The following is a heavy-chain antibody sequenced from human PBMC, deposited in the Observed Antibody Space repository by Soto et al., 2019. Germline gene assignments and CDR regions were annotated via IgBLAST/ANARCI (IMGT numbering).Heavy chain of an antibody. CDR3: ARGLITSTHRGIDY. D-gene: IGHD3-16*01. Sequence: QVQLVESGGGVVQPGRSLRLYCAASGFTFSSYGMHWVRQAPGKGLEWVAVIWYDGSNKYYTDSVKGRFTISRDNSRNTLYLQMNSLSAEDTAVYYCARGLITSTHRGIDYWGQGTLVTVSS. J-gene: IGHJ4*02. CDR2: IWYDGSNK. CDR1: GFTFSSYG. V-gene: IGHV3-33*01.